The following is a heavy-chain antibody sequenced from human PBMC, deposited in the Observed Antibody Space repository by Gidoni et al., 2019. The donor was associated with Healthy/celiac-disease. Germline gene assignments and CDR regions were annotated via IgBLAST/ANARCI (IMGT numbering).Heavy chain of an antibody. CDR1: GFTFSSYT. Sequence: EVQLWESGGGLVQPGGSLMLSCAASGFTFSSYTLNWVRQAPGKGLEWVSSISSSSSYICYADSVKGRITNSRDNAKNSLYLQMNSLRAEDTAVYYCARAVYYYGSGKADYYYYGMDVWGQGTTVTVSS. CDR3: ARAVYYYGSGKADYYYYGMDV. CDR2: ISSSSSYI. D-gene: IGHD3-10*01. V-gene: IGHV3-21*01. J-gene: IGHJ6*02.